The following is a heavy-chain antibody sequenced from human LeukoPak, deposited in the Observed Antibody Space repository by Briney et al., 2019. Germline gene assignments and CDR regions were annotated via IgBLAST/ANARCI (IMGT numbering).Heavy chain of an antibody. D-gene: IGHD3-10*01. J-gene: IGHJ6*04. CDR3: ARRGATMVRGTKLYYYYGMDV. Sequence: PSETLSLTCDVYGGTFSGYYWSWIRQPPGKGLEWMGDINHSGSTKYNPSLISGVTISVGTTNNQFSLKLSSVTAADTAVYYCARRGATMVRGTKLYYYYGMDVWGKGTTVTVSS. CDR2: INHSGST. V-gene: IGHV4-34*01. CDR1: GGTFSGYY.